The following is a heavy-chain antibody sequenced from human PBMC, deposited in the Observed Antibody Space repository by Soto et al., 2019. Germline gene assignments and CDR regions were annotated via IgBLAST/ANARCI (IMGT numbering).Heavy chain of an antibody. CDR1: GFTFDDYA. CDR3: AKDMGDCSGGSCAIGAHY. J-gene: IGHJ4*02. Sequence: ESGGGLVQPGRSLRLSCAASGFTFDDYAMHWVRQAPGKGLEWVSGISWNSGSIGYADSVKGRFTISRDNAKNSLYLQMNSLRAEDTALYYCAKDMGDCSGGSCAIGAHYWGQGTLVTVSS. D-gene: IGHD2-15*01. V-gene: IGHV3-9*01. CDR2: ISWNSGSI.